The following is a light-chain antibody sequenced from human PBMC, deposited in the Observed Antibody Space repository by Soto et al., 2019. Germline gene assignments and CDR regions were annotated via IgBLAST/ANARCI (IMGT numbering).Light chain of an antibody. CDR3: QNYNSYSEE. Sequence: DIQMTKSPSTLSASVGDRVTITCLACQSISSWLAWYQQKPGKTPKLLIYKASSLESGVPSRFSGSGSGTEFTLTISSLQPDDFATYYCQNYNSYSEEFGQGTKGAIK. CDR2: KAS. CDR1: QSISSW. J-gene: IGKJ1*01. V-gene: IGKV1-5*03.